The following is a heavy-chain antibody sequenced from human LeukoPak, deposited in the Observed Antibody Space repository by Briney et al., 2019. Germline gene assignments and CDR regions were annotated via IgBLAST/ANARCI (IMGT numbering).Heavy chain of an antibody. CDR1: GGSFSGYY. CDR3: GVIKRVGRYFDNSYYFDY. V-gene: IGHV4-34*01. J-gene: IGHJ4*02. Sequence: SETLSLICAVYGGSFSGYYWSWIRQPPGKGLEWIGEINHSGSTNYNPSFKSGVTISVDTSKNQFSLKLSSWTAAAPVVNSVGVIKRVGRYFDNSYYFDYWGQGTLVTVSS. CDR2: INHSGST. D-gene: IGHD3-9*01.